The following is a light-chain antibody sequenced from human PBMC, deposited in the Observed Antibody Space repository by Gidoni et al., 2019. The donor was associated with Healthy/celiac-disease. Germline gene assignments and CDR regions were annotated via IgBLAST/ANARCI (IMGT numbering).Light chain of an antibody. CDR3: SSHTSSSTPYV. CDR1: SSDVGAYNY. CDR2: DVT. Sequence: QSALTQPASVSGSPGQSITISCTGTSSDVGAYNYVSWYQQHPGKAPKLMIYDVTNRPSGVSNRFSGSKSGNTASLTISGLQAEDEADYYCSSHTSSSTPYVFGTGTKVTVL. V-gene: IGLV2-14*01. J-gene: IGLJ1*01.